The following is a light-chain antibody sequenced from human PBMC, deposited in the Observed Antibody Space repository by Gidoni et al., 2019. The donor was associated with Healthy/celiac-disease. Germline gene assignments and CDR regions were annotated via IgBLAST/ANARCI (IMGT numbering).Light chain of an antibody. V-gene: IGKV3-11*01. J-gene: IGKJ3*01. CDR2: GAS. CDR1: QSVNTY. Sequence: EIVLTQSPATLSLSPGERATLSCRASQSVNTYLAWYQQKPGQAPRLLIYGASNRATGIPARFSGSGSGTDFTLTISSLEPEDFAVYYCQHRSNWPLTFGPGTKVDIK. CDR3: QHRSNWPLT.